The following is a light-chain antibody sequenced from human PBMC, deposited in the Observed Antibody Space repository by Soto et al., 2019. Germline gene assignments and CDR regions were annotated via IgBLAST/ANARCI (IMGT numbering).Light chain of an antibody. CDR1: QSLTNSF. CDR3: HQRQYGPPIT. J-gene: IGKJ5*01. Sequence: ELVLTKPPGTLSLSKRERATLCCRAIQSLTNSFIAWYQQKPGQAPRLLIYDTSSRASGIPDRFSGSGSGTDFTLTISSLEPEDFAVYYCHQRQYGPPITFGQVTRLEI. CDR2: DTS. V-gene: IGKV3D-20*02.